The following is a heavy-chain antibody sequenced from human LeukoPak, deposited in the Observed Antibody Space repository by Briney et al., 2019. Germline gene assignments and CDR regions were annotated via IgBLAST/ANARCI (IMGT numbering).Heavy chain of an antibody. D-gene: IGHD3-22*01. CDR1: GYTFTSYY. J-gene: IGHJ5*02. CDR2: INPSGGST. V-gene: IGHV1-46*01. CDR3: ARNDYYDSSGYYSGPRNWFDP. Sequence: GASVKVSCKASGYTFTSYYMHWMRQAPGQGLEWMGMINPSGGSTSYAQKFQGRATMTRDTSTSTVYMELSSLRSEDTAVYYCARNDYYDSSGYYSGPRNWFDPWGQGTLVTVSS.